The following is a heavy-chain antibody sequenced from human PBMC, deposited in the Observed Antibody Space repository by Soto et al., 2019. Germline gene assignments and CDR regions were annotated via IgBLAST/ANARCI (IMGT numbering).Heavy chain of an antibody. D-gene: IGHD4-17*01. CDR2: FDPVDGEA. CDR3: AILEGGDYVGLNWFDP. Sequence: VQLVQSGAEVKKPGASVKVSCKVSGYNLSKLSMHWVRQAPGKGLEWMGGFDPVDGEAIHAQKFQGRVTMTEDTSTNTAYMELSSLRSEDTAVYYCAILEGGDYVGLNWFDPWGQGTLVTVSS. V-gene: IGHV1-24*01. J-gene: IGHJ5*02. CDR1: GYNLSKLS.